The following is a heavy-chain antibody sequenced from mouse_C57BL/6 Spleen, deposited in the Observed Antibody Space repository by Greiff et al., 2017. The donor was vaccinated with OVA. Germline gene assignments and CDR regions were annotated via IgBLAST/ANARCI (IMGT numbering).Heavy chain of an antibody. V-gene: IGHV1-74*01. Sequence: QVQLQQPGAELVKPGASVKVSCKASGYTFTSYWMHWVKQRPGQGLEWIGRIHPSDSDTNYNQKFKGKATLTVDKSSSTAYMQLSSLTSEDSAVYYCAMLYGSSYRFDYWGQGTTLTVSS. CDR2: IHPSDSDT. CDR3: AMLYGSSYRFDY. CDR1: GYTFTSYW. J-gene: IGHJ2*01. D-gene: IGHD1-1*01.